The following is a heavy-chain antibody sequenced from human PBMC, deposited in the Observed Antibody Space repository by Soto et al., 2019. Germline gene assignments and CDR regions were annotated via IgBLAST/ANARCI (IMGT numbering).Heavy chain of an antibody. D-gene: IGHD2-2*01. CDR1: GGSISSYY. CDR3: ARRHYCISTSCYAFDI. CDR2: IYYSGST. V-gene: IGHV4-59*01. J-gene: IGHJ3*02. Sequence: SETLSLTCTVSGGSISSYYWSWIRQPPGKGLEWIGYIYYSGSTNYNPSLKSRVTISVDTSKNQFSLKLSSVTAADTAVYYCARRHYCISTSCYAFDIWGQGTMVTVSS.